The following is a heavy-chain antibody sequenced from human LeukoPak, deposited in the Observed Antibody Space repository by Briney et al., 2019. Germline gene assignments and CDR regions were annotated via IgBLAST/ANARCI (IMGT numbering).Heavy chain of an antibody. V-gene: IGHV4-31*03. CDR1: GGSISSDVYY. CDR2: IYYSGST. CDR3: ARDWRKWTTVTTPHGAFDI. D-gene: IGHD4-17*01. Sequence: TSETLSLTCTVSGGSISSDVYYWSWIRQHPGKGLEWIGYIYYSGSTYYNPSLKSRVTISVDTSKNQFSLKLSSVTAADTAVYYCARDWRKWTTVTTPHGAFDIWGQGTMVTVSS. J-gene: IGHJ3*02.